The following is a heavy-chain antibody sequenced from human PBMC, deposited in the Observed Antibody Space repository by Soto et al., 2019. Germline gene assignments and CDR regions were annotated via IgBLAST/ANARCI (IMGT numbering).Heavy chain of an antibody. V-gene: IGHV3-23*01. D-gene: IGHD3-22*01. CDR2: ISGSGGST. Sequence: EVQLLESGGDLVQPGGSLRLSCAASGFPFSSYAMSWDRQAPGKGLEWVSAISGSGGSTYYADSVKGRFTISRDNSKNTLYLQMNSLRPEDTAVYYCAKGARTYYYDSSGYSDYWGQGTLVTVSS. J-gene: IGHJ4*02. CDR3: AKGARTYYYDSSGYSDY. CDR1: GFPFSSYA.